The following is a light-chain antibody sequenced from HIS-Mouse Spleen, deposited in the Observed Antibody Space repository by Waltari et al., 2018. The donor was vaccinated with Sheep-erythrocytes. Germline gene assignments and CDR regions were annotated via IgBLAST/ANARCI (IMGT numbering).Light chain of an antibody. J-gene: IGKJ4*01. CDR3: QQYNSYPLT. CDR2: KAS. CDR1: QSISSW. Sequence: DIQMTQSPSTLSASVGDRVTITCRASQSISSWLAWYQQKPGKAPKLLIYKASSLESGVPSRVSGSVSGTEFTLTISSLQPDDFATYYCQQYNSYPLTFGGGTKVEIK. V-gene: IGKV1-5*03.